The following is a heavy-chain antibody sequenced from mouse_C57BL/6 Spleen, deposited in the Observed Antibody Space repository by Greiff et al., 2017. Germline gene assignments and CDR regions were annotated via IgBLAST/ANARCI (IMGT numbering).Heavy chain of an antibody. J-gene: IGHJ3*01. D-gene: IGHD2-1*01. Sequence: QVQLQQPGAELVEPGASVKMSCKASGYTFTSYWITWVKQRPGQGLEWIGDIYPGSGSTNYNEKFKSKATLTVDTSSSTAYMQLSSLTSEDSAVYYCARYYGNGAWFAYWGQGTLVIVSA. CDR2: IYPGSGST. V-gene: IGHV1-55*01. CDR1: GYTFTSYW. CDR3: ARYYGNGAWFAY.